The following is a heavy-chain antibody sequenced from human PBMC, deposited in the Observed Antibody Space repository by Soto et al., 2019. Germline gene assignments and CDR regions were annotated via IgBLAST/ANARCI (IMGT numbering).Heavy chain of an antibody. CDR3: AIEALRYFDWLEDY. CDR1: GYTFTSYD. V-gene: IGHV1-8*01. J-gene: IGHJ4*02. CDR2: MNPNSGNT. D-gene: IGHD3-9*01. Sequence: ASVKVSCKASGYTFTSYDINWVRQATGQGLEWMGWMNPNSGNTGYAQKFQGRVTMTRNTSISTAYMELSSLRSEDTAVYYCAIEALRYFDWLEDYWGQGTLVTVSS.